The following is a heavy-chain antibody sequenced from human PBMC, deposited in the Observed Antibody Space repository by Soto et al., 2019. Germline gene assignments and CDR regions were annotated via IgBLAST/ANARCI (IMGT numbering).Heavy chain of an antibody. CDR2: MNPNSGNT. D-gene: IGHD1-1*01. CDR3: ARERTVTTSMDV. J-gene: IGHJ6*02. Sequence: QVQLVQSGAEVKKPGASVKVSCKASGYTFTSYDINWVRQATGQGLEWMGWMNPNSGNTGYAQKFRGRVTMTRNTSISTAYMELSSLRSEEKAVYYCARERTVTTSMDVWGQGTTVTVSS. CDR1: GYTFTSYD. V-gene: IGHV1-8*01.